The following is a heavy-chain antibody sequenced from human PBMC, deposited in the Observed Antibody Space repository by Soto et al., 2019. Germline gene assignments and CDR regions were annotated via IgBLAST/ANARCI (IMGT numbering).Heavy chain of an antibody. J-gene: IGHJ4*02. V-gene: IGHV3-7*01. Sequence: GGSLRLSCAASGFTFSSYWMSWVRQAPGKGLEWVANIKQDGSEKYYVDSVKGRFTISRDNAKNSLYLQMNSLRAEDTAVYYCARDKRSGSYYHLFDYWGQGTLVTVSS. CDR2: IKQDGSEK. CDR3: ARDKRSGSYYHLFDY. CDR1: GFTFSSYW. D-gene: IGHD1-26*01.